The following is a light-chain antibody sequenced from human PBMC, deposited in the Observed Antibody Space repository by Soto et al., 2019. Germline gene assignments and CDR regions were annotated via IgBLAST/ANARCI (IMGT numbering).Light chain of an antibody. V-gene: IGKV3-20*01. J-gene: IGKJ1*01. CDR3: QLYDSSSWT. CDR1: QSVSNTY. Sequence: ELVLTQSPGTLSLSPGDTATLSCRASQSVSNTYLAWYQKKPGQDPRLLIYGASSRATGFPDRFSGSGSGTDFNLTISRLETEDFAVYYCQLYDSSSWTFGQGTKLDIK. CDR2: GAS.